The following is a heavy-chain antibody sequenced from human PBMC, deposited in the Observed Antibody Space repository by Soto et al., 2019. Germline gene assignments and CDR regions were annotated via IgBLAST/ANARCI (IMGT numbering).Heavy chain of an antibody. D-gene: IGHD6-13*01. V-gene: IGHV4-34*01. CDR1: GGSFSGYY. CDR3: ASGSDSSSWAFDY. CDR2: INHSGST. J-gene: IGHJ4*02. Sequence: SETLSLTCAVYGGSFSGYYWSWIRQPPGKGLEWIGEINHSGSTNYNPSLKSRVTISVDTSKNQFSLKLGSVTAADTAVYYCASGSDSSSWAFDYWGQGTLVTVSS.